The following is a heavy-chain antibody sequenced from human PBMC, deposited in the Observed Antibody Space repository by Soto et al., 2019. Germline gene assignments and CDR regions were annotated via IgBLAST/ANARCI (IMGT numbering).Heavy chain of an antibody. CDR2: IYYTGST. V-gene: IGHV4-59*08. D-gene: IGHD3-22*01. CDR1: GVSINAYY. Sequence: SETLSLTCTVSGVSINAYYWSWIRQPPGKGLEWIGYIYYTGSTYYNPSLKSRVTISVDTSKNQFSLKLSSVTAADTAVYYCARYYYDSSGYYGSYYGMDVWGQGTTVTVSS. J-gene: IGHJ6*02. CDR3: ARYYYDSSGYYGSYYGMDV.